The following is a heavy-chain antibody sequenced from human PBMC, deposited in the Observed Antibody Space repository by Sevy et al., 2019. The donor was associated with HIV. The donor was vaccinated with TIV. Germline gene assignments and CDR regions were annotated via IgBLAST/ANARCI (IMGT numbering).Heavy chain of an antibody. CDR3: ATINTVGSLAY. J-gene: IGHJ4*02. D-gene: IGHD2-15*01. V-gene: IGHV3-15*01. CDR1: GFNFRNVW. CDR2: IKSNTDGGTT. Sequence: WGSLRLSCAASGFNFRNVWMSWVRQAPGKGLEWIGLIKSNTDGGTTEYGAPVKGGITISRDDSKNTLFLQVNSLKAEDTALYYCATINTVGSLAYWGRGTLVTVSS.